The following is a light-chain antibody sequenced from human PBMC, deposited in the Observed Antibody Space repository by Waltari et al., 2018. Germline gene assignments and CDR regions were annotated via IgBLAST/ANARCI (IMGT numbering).Light chain of an antibody. J-gene: IGKJ1*01. CDR3: QQSNSFPQT. V-gene: IGKV1-12*01. Sequence: DIQMTPFPSSVSASVGDGITFPCRASQGISSWLAWYQQKPGKAPKLLIYAASSLQSGVPSRFSGSGSGTDFTLTINSLQPEDFATYYCQQSNSFPQTFGQGTKVEIK. CDR1: QGISSW. CDR2: AAS.